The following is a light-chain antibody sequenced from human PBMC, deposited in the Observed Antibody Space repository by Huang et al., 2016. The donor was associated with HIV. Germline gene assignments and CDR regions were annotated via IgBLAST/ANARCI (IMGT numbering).Light chain of an antibody. CDR2: AAS. CDR3: QQYYAFPWT. J-gene: IGKJ1*01. V-gene: IGKV1D-8*01. CDR1: PGIDSY. Sequence: VIWMTQSPSLVSASTGDTVTINCSVSPGIDSYLAWFQQKPGKAPKLLIDAASTVHGGVPSRFNGSGAGTDFTLTIRRLQSEDFANYYCQQYYAFPWTFGQGTKVDI.